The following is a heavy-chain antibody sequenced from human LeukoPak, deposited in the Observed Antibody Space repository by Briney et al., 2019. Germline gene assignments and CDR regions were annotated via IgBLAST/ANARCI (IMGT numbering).Heavy chain of an antibody. Sequence: SETLSLTCTVSGGAIGSYYWSWIRQPPGKGLEWIGSIYYSGSTYYNPSLKSRVTISVDTSKNQFSLKLSSVTAADTAVYYCARIAAAGSYWGQGTLVTVSS. D-gene: IGHD6-13*01. V-gene: IGHV4-39*07. CDR1: GGAIGSYY. J-gene: IGHJ4*02. CDR3: ARIAAAGSY. CDR2: IYYSGST.